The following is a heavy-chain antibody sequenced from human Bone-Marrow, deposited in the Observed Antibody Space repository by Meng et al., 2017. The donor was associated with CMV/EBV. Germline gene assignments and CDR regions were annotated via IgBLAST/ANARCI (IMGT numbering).Heavy chain of an antibody. Sequence: ASVKVSCKASGYTFTSYGISWVRQAPGQGLEWMGWISAYNGNTNYAQKLQGRVTMTTDTSTSTAYMELMSLRSDDTAVYYCARSAHCSSTSCYKELRFLEWLSPSYYYYGMDVWGQGPTVTLYS. D-gene: IGHD2-2*02. V-gene: IGHV1-18*01. CDR3: ARSAHCSSTSCYKELRFLEWLSPSYYYYGMDV. J-gene: IGHJ6*01. CDR1: GYTFTSYG. CDR2: ISAYNGNT.